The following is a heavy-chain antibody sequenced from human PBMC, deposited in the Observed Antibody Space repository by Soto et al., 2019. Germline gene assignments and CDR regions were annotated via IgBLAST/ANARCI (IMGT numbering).Heavy chain of an antibody. CDR2: ISGSGGST. CDR3: AKENGYSSSWFEFDY. CDR1: GLTVSSYA. Sequence: PGGSLRLSCAASGLTVSSYAMSWVRQAPGKGLEWVSAISGSGGSTYYADSVKGRFTISRDNSKNTLYLQMNSLRAEDTAVYYSAKENGYSSSWFEFDYWGQGTLVTVSS. J-gene: IGHJ4*02. D-gene: IGHD6-13*01. V-gene: IGHV3-23*01.